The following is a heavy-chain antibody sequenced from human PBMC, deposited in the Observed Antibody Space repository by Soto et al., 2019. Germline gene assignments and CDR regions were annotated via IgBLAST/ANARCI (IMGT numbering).Heavy chain of an antibody. CDR3: ANDGVRYFDWRIYYLDY. J-gene: IGHJ4*02. CDR2: ISGSGGST. Sequence: HPGGSLRLSCAASGFTFSGDAMSWVRQAPGKGLEWVSAISGSGGSTYYADSVKGRFTISRDNSKNTLYLQMNSLRAEDTAVYYCANDGVRYFDWRIYYLDYWGQGTLVTVSS. CDR1: GFTFSGDA. D-gene: IGHD3-9*01. V-gene: IGHV3-23*01.